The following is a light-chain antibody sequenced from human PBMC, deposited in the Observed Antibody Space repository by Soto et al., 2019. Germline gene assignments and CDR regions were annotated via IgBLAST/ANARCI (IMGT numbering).Light chain of an antibody. Sequence: QSALTQPASVSGSPGQSITISCTGTSSDVGSYNYVSWYQQHPGKAPKLMIYEVSNRPSGVSNRFSGSKSGYTASLTISWLQAEDEADYYCSSYTSTSTYVFGTGTKVTVL. CDR3: SSYTSTSTYV. J-gene: IGLJ1*01. CDR2: EVS. V-gene: IGLV2-14*01. CDR1: SSDVGSYNY.